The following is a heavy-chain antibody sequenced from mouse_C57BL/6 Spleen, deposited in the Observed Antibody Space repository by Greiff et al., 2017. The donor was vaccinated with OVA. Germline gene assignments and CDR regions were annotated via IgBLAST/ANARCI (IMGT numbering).Heavy chain of an antibody. CDR1: GYTFTSYW. J-gene: IGHJ2*01. CDR2: IDPSDSYT. CDR3: ARSNPYYFDY. D-gene: IGHD2-5*01. Sequence: QVQLQQPGAELVKPGASVKLSCKASGYTFTSYWMQWVKQRPGQGLEWIGEIDPSDSYTNYNQKFKGKSTLTVATSSSTAYMQLSSLTSEDSAVYYCARSNPYYFDYWGQGTTLTVSS. V-gene: IGHV1-50*01.